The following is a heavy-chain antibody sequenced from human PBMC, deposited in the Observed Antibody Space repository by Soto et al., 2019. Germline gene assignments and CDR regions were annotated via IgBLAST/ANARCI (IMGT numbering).Heavy chain of an antibody. CDR3: ARSQACGDCYPDIDY. CDR2: KNPRNGNT. Sequence: VSWEAPGDGLEGYYRCWVRQAPRQGPEWMGRKNPRNGNTGYAQKFQGRVTMTRSTSITKAYMELSSLTYEDTAVFYCARSQACGDCYPDIDYWGKGTRVTVSS. J-gene: IGHJ4*02. V-gene: IGHV1-8*01. D-gene: IGHD2-21*01. CDR1: GDGLEGYY.